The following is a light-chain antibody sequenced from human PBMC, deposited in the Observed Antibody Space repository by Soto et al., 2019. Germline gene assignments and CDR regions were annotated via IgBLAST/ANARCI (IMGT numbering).Light chain of an antibody. J-gene: IGKJ1*01. CDR3: QQYHDWPWT. CDR1: HTIRDI. Sequence: EIVMTQSPATLSVSPGESATLSCRASHTIRDILGWYQQKPGQAPRLLIHGASRRAPGVPASFSGSGSGTEFNLTISSLQSEDFAIYYCQQYHDWPWTFGQGTKVDIK. CDR2: GAS. V-gene: IGKV3-15*01.